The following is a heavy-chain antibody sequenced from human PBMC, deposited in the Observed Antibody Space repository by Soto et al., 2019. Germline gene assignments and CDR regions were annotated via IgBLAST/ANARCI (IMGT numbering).Heavy chain of an antibody. CDR3: ATDSKYDVSNSF. J-gene: IGHJ4*02. CDR1: GGTLNNYA. D-gene: IGHD3-3*01. V-gene: IGHV1-69*01. CDR2: ILPVSAPP. Sequence: QVQLVQSGAEVKKPGSSVRVSCKASGGTLNNYAINWVRQAPGQGLEWMGGILPVSAPPDYAQKFQGRVSITADHSTSTVYMELSRLKSDDTAVYFCATDSKYDVSNSFWGQGTLVTVSS.